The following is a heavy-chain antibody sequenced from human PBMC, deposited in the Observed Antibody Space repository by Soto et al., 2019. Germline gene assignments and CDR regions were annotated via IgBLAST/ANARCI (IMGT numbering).Heavy chain of an antibody. CDR3: ERQDMGSGWSY. CDR1: AGSIRSSSYY. V-gene: IGHV4-39*01. J-gene: IGHJ4*02. CDR2: IYYSGST. Sequence: QLQLQESGPGLVKPSETLSLTCTVSAGSIRSSSYYWGWIRQPPGKGLEWIGSIYYSGSTYYNPSHKRRVVISMYTANSQFTVKLSTVTAADPDVYDSERQDMGSGWSYWGQGTLVTVSS. D-gene: IGHD6-19*01.